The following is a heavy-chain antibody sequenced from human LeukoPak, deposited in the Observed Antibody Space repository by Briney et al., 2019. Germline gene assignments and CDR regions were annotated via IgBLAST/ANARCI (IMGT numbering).Heavy chain of an antibody. D-gene: IGHD2-21*02. J-gene: IGHJ4*02. Sequence: GGSLRLSCVASGLPISFYWMSWVRQAPGKGLEWVSSISSSSSYIYYADSVKGRFTISRDNAKNSLYLQMNSLRAEDTAVYYCARDLYCGGDCPIDYWGQGTLVTVSS. CDR2: ISSSSSYI. V-gene: IGHV3-21*01. CDR3: ARDLYCGGDCPIDY. CDR1: GLPISFYW.